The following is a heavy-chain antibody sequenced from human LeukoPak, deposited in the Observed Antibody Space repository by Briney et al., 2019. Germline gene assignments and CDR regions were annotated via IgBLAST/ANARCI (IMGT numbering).Heavy chain of an antibody. CDR3: ARHYSDHLDY. V-gene: IGHV5-51*01. CDR1: GHSFTSYW. D-gene: IGHD4-11*01. J-gene: IGHJ4*02. CDR2: IYPGDSDT. Sequence: GGSLKISCKGSGHSFTSYWIGWVRQMPGKGLEWMGIIYPGDSDTKYSPSFQGQVTISADKSISTAYLQWSSLKASDTAMYYCARHYSDHLDYWGQGTLVTVSS.